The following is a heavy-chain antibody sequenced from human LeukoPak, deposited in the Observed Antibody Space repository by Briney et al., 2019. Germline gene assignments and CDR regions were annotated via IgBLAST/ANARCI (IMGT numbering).Heavy chain of an antibody. Sequence: GGSLRLSCSVSGFTFSTYVMHWVRQAPGKGLEYVSAISSNGDNTYYADSVKGRFTISRDNSKNTLYLQMNSLRAEDTAVYYCAKDSASYYSPYNWFDPWGQGTLVTVSS. CDR1: GFTFSTYV. D-gene: IGHD3-10*01. CDR3: AKDSASYYSPYNWFDP. CDR2: ISSNGDNT. J-gene: IGHJ5*02. V-gene: IGHV3-64*04.